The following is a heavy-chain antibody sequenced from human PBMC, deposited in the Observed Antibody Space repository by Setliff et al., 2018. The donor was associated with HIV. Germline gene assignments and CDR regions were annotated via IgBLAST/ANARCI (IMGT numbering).Heavy chain of an antibody. V-gene: IGHV3-11*01. CDR1: GFTFSDYY. CDR3: AREYAMAARY. CDR2: ISSSGNTI. Sequence: PGGSLRLSCAASGFTFSDYYMSWIRQAPGKGLEWISYISSSGNTIYYADSVKGRFTISRDNAKNSLYLQMNSLRVEDTAVYYCAREYAMAARYWGRGTLVTVSS. D-gene: IGHD2-15*01. J-gene: IGHJ4*02.